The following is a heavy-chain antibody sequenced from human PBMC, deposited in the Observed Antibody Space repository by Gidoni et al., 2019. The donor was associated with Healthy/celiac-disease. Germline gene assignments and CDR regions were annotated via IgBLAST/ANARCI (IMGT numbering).Heavy chain of an antibody. D-gene: IGHD3-16*02. CDR1: GYTFTSYY. CDR2: INPSGGST. Sequence: QVQLVQSGAEVKKPGASVKVSCKASGYTFTSYYMHWVRQAPGQGLEWMGIINPSGGSTSYAQKFQGRVTMTRETSTSTVYMELSSLRSEDTAEYYCARNGLSNPPDYWGQGTLVTVSS. J-gene: IGHJ4*02. V-gene: IGHV1-46*01. CDR3: ARNGLSNPPDY.